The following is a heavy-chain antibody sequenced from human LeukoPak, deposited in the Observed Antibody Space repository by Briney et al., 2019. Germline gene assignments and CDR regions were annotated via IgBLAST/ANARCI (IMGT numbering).Heavy chain of an antibody. CDR2: ISAYNGNT. CDR3: ARGRYCSSTSCYTGDNWFDP. D-gene: IGHD2-2*02. CDR1: GYTFTSYG. V-gene: IGHV1-18*01. Sequence: ASVKVSCKASGYTFTSYGISWVRQAPGPGLEWMGWISAYNGNTNYAQNLQGRVTMTTDTSTSTAYMELRSLRSDDTAVYYCARGRYCSSTSCYTGDNWFDPWGQGTLVTVSS. J-gene: IGHJ5*02.